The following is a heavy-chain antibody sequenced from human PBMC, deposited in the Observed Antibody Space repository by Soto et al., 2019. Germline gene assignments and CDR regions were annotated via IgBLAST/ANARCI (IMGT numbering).Heavy chain of an antibody. CDR2: ISAYNGNT. CDR3: ASDEGVRRKLDY. CDR1: GYTFTSYG. J-gene: IGHJ4*02. V-gene: IGHV1-18*01. Sequence: ASVKVSCKASGYTFTSYGISWVRQAPGQGLEWMGWISAYNGNTNYAQKLQGRVTMTTDTSTSTAYMELRSLRSEDTAVYYCASDEGVRRKLDYWGQGTLVTVSS. D-gene: IGHD3-10*02.